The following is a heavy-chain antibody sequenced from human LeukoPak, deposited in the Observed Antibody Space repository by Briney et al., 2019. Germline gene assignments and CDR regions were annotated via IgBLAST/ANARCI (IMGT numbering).Heavy chain of an antibody. CDR1: GYSFSTYW. CDR2: IRPSDSEP. J-gene: IGHJ4*02. D-gene: IGHD2-21*01. CDR3: ARHYSNDPTLFDF. V-gene: IGHV5-10-1*01. Sequence: GESLRISCKVSGYSFSTYWITWVRQMPGGALEWMGRIRPSDSEPNYSPSFQGHVTISADRSINTVYLQWSSLRASDTAIYFCARHYSNDPTLFDFSGQGALVTVST.